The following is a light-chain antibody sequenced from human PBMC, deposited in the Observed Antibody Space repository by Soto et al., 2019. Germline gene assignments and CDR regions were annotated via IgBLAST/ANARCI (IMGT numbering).Light chain of an antibody. CDR3: SSYTSSATRV. J-gene: IGLJ3*02. CDR2: EVT. V-gene: IGLV2-14*01. Sequence: QSVLTQPASVSGSPGQSITISCTGTSNDVGGYNFVSWYQQHPGTAPKLMIYEVTNRPSGVSNRFSGSKSGNTASLTISGLQAEDEADYYCSSYTSSATRVFGGGTKLTVL. CDR1: SNDVGGYNF.